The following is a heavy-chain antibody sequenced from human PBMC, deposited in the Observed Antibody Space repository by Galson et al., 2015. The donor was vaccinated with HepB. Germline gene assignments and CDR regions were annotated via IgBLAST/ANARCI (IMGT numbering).Heavy chain of an antibody. CDR1: GGSFSGYY. V-gene: IGHV4-34*01. D-gene: IGHD2-2*03. Sequence: SETLSLTCAVYGGSFSGYYWSWIRQPPGKGLEWIGEINHSGSTNYNPSLKSRVTISVDTSKNQFSLKLSSVTAADTAVYYCARWPFGYCSSTSCPYYYYGMDVWGQGTTVTVSS. CDR2: INHSGST. CDR3: ARWPFGYCSSTSCPYYYYGMDV. J-gene: IGHJ6*02.